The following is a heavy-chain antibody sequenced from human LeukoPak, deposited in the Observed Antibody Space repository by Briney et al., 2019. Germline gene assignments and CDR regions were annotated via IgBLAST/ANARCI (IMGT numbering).Heavy chain of an antibody. CDR3: ARQIRIAAAGRGEEDYYYYMDV. Sequence: ASVKVSCKASGYTFTGYYLHWVRQAPGQGLEWMGWISPNSGDTDYPQKFQGRVTMTRDTSISTAYMELSRLRSDDTAVYYCARQIRIAAAGRGEEDYYYYMDVWGKGTTVTVSS. D-gene: IGHD6-13*01. CDR1: GYTFTGYY. CDR2: ISPNSGDT. V-gene: IGHV1-2*02. J-gene: IGHJ6*03.